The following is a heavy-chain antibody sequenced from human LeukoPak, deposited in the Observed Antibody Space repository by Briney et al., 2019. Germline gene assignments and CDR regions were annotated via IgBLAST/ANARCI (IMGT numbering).Heavy chain of an antibody. V-gene: IGHV3-23*01. D-gene: IGHD3-22*01. CDR2: ISGSGGST. J-gene: IGHJ5*02. CDR3: AKDVEHDSSGMNWFDP. CDR1: GFTFSSYA. Sequence: GGSLRLSCAASGFTFSSYATSWVRQAPGKGLEWVSAISGSGGSTYYADSVKGRFTISRDNSKNTLYLQMNSLRAEDTAVYYCAKDVEHDSSGMNWFDPWGQGTLVTVSS.